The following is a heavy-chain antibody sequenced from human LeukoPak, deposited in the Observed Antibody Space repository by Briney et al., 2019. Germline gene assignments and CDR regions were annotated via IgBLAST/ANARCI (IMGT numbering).Heavy chain of an antibody. D-gene: IGHD5-12*01. CDR3: ARAEAIDY. CDR2: INPNSGGT. V-gene: IGHV1-2*02. Sequence: ASVKVSCKASGYTFTGYYMHWVRQAPGQGLEWMGWINPNSGGTLYAQNFQGRVTMTRDTSISTAYMELSCLRSDDTAVYYCARAEAIDYWGQGTLVTVSS. CDR1: GYTFTGYY. J-gene: IGHJ4*02.